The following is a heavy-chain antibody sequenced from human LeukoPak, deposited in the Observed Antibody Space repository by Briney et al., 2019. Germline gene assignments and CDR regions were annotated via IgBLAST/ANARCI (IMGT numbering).Heavy chain of an antibody. CDR1: GYTFTNYA. J-gene: IGHJ6*02. Sequence: ASVKVSCKASGYTFTNYAMNWVRQAPGQGLEWMGWINTNTGNPTYAQGFTGRFVFSLDTSVSTAYLQISSLKVEDSAVYYCAREDGGYYYYYYDMDVWGQGTTVTVSS. CDR2: INTNTGNP. CDR3: AREDGGYYYYYYDMDV. D-gene: IGHD5-12*01. V-gene: IGHV7-4-1*02.